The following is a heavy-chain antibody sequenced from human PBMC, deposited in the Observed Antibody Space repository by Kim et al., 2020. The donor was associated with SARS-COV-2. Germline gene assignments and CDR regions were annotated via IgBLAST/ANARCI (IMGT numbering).Heavy chain of an antibody. Sequence: SVKVSCKASGGTFSSYAISWVRQAPGQGLEWMGGIIPIFGTANYAQKFQGRVTITADESTSTAYMELSSLRSEDTAVYYCARSPFSIAARPENYYYYGMDVWGQGTTVTVSS. CDR2: IIPIFGTA. V-gene: IGHV1-69*13. J-gene: IGHJ6*02. CDR1: GGTFSSYA. D-gene: IGHD6-6*01. CDR3: ARSPFSIAARPENYYYYGMDV.